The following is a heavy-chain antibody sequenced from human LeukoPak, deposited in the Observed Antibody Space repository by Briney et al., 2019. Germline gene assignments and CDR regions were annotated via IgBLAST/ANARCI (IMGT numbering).Heavy chain of an antibody. CDR1: GGSFSGYY. D-gene: IGHD1-26*01. CDR3: ARMRTGLWGFQH. J-gene: IGHJ1*01. Sequence: SETLSLTCAAYGGSFSGYYWSWIRQPPGKGLEWIGEINHSGSTKYNPSLKSRLTISVDTSKNQFSLKLSSVTAADTALYYCARMRTGLWGFQHWGQGTLVTVSS. V-gene: IGHV4-34*01. CDR2: INHSGST.